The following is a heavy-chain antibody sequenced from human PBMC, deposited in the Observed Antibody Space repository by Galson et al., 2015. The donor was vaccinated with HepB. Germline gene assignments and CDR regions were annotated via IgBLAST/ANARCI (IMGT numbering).Heavy chain of an antibody. CDR3: ARDPLLGYCSSSTCPGGQFDS. CDR2: INGGSSGNT. Sequence: SLRLSCAASGFSFRIYAMSWVRQAPGKGLEWVSAINGGSSGNTYYADSVKGRFSISRDNFKNTLYLQMDSLRAEDTAVYYCARDPLLGYCSSSTCPGGQFDSWGQGTLVTVSS. V-gene: IGHV3-23*01. J-gene: IGHJ4*02. CDR1: GFSFRIYA. D-gene: IGHD2-2*01.